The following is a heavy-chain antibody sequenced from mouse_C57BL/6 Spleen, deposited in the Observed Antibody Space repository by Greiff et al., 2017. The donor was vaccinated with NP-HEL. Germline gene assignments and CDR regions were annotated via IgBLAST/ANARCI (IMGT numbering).Heavy chain of an antibody. D-gene: IGHD1-1*01. CDR3: ARSTVVATDYAMDY. CDR1: GYAFSSYW. Sequence: QVQLQQSGAELVKPGASVKISCKASGYAFSSYWMNWVKQRPGKGLEWIGQIYPGDGDTNYNGKFKGKATLTADKSSSTAYMQLSSLTSEDSAVYFCARSTVVATDYAMDYWGQGTSVTVSS. V-gene: IGHV1-80*01. J-gene: IGHJ4*01. CDR2: IYPGDGDT.